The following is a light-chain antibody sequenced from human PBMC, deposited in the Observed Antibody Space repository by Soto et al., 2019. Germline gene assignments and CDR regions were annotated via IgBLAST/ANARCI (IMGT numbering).Light chain of an antibody. Sequence: VMTQSPATLSVSQGERATLSCWASETVATNLAWYHQKPGQAPRLLISGASTRAAGISDRFRGSGSGTEFTLNILRLRSEDSAIYYCQQYFGWPPMTFGQRPKVEI. V-gene: IGKV3-15*01. CDR2: GAS. J-gene: IGKJ1*01. CDR1: ETVATN. CDR3: QQYFGWPPMT.